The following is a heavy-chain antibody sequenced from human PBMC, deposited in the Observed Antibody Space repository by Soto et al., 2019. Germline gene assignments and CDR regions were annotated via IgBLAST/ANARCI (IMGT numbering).Heavy chain of an antibody. Sequence: QVQLRESGPGLVKPSGTLSLTCGVSGGSITSRNWWSWVRQPPGKGLEWIGDIWHSGYTNFNPSIKGRVDISIDESRNEFSLNLTSVTAADTAMYYYAKGGGREVVAFDSWGQGALVILSS. J-gene: IGHJ4*02. CDR1: GGSITSRNW. V-gene: IGHV4-4*02. CDR2: IWHSGYT. CDR3: AKGGGREVVAFDS. D-gene: IGHD2-15*01.